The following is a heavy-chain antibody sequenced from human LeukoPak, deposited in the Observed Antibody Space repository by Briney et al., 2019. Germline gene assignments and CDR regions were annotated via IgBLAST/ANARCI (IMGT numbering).Heavy chain of an antibody. CDR2: IDPNSGDT. J-gene: IGHJ5*02. D-gene: IGHD2-15*01. CDR3: ARGGGYCNGGSCYLRP. Sequence: ASVKVSCKAAGYIFTGNYIHWVRQAPGQGREWMGWIDPNSGDTNYAQKFQGRVTMTRETSISTAYMELSRLRSDDTAVYYCARGGGYCNGGSCYLRPWGGGTLVTVSS. V-gene: IGHV1-2*02. CDR1: GYIFTGNY.